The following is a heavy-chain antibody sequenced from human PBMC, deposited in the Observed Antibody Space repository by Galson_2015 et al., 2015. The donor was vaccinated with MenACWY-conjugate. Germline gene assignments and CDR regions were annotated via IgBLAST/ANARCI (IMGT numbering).Heavy chain of an antibody. CDR2: ISSSTTDI. D-gene: IGHD6-19*01. Sequence: SLRLSCAASGFTFSNYYMCWLRQAPGKGLEWISYISSSTTDIRYADSVTGRFTISRDNAKNSLYLQMNSLRTEDTAIYYCARGPSSGPSDYWGQGTLVTVSS. CDR1: GFTFSNYY. J-gene: IGHJ4*02. CDR3: ARGPSSGPSDY. V-gene: IGHV3-11*05.